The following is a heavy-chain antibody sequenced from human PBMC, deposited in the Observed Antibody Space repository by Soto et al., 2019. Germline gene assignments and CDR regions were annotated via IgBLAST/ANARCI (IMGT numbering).Heavy chain of an antibody. V-gene: IGHV3-21*06. CDR3: ARESEDLTSNFDY. J-gene: IGHJ4*02. CDR1: GLTFTGYS. CDR2: ISSTTNYI. Sequence: EVQLVESGGGLVKPGGSLSLSFAASGLTFTGYSMNWVRRAPGKGLEWVSSISSTTNYIYNGDSMKGRFTISRDNAKNSLYLEMNSLRAEDTAVYYCARESEDLTSNFDYWGQGTLVTVSS.